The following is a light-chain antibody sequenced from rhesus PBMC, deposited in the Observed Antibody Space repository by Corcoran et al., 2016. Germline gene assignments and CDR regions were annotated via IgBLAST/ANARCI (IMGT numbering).Light chain of an antibody. Sequence: DIQMTQSPSSLSASVGDTVTITCRASQSFSSSLAWYQQKPGKAPKLLIYSASSLQSGVPSRFSGSKSGTDFTLPFSSLQPEDLASYYCQQYYSDPPTFGGGTKVELK. CDR1: QSFSSS. CDR2: SAS. CDR3: QQYYSDPPT. J-gene: IGKJ4*01. V-gene: IGKV1-46*01.